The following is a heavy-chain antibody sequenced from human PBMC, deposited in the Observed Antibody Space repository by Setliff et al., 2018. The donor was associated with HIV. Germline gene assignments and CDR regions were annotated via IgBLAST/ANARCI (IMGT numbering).Heavy chain of an antibody. CDR2: IKSISDGATT. Sequence: GGSLRLSCAAPGFTFSNAWMSWVRQAPGKGLEWIGRIKSISDGATTDYAAPVEGRFAISRDDSNNTLYLQMNSLKTEDTAVYYCTTALRTRNFWSGYSVLSDYWGQGTLVTVS. D-gene: IGHD3-3*01. CDR1: GFTFSNAW. J-gene: IGHJ4*01. V-gene: IGHV3-15*01. CDR3: TTALRTRNFWSGYSVLSDY.